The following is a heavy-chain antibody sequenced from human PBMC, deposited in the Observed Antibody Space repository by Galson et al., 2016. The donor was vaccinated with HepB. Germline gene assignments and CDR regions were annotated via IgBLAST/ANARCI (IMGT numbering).Heavy chain of an antibody. CDR2: INPDGSGK. CDR1: GSTISGSW. Sequence: SLRLSCAVSGSTISGSWMYWVRQAPGKGLEWVANINPDGSGKNYVDSVKGRFTISRDDAKNSLHLQMDSLRAEDTAVYYCARGAFLGGQGTLVTVSS. J-gene: IGHJ4*02. CDR3: ARGAFL. V-gene: IGHV3-7*01.